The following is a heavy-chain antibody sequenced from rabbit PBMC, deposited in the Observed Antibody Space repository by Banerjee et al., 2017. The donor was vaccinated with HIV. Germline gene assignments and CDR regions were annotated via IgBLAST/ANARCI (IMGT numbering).Heavy chain of an antibody. CDR2: IYTGSSGST. J-gene: IGHJ4*01. D-gene: IGHD2-1*01. CDR3: ASNSYDDYGLFNL. CDR1: GFSFSSSYW. Sequence: QEQLEESGGDLVKPEGSLTLTCTASGFSFSSSYWICWVRQAPGKGLEWIACIYTGSSGSTYYASWAKGRFTISKTSSTTVTLQMTSLTAADTATYFCASNSYDDYGLFNLWGQGTLVTVS. V-gene: IGHV1S45*01.